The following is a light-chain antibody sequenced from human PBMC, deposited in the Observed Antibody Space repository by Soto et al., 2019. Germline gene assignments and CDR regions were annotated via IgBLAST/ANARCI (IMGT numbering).Light chain of an antibody. Sequence: EIVMTQSPATLSVSPGERATLSCRASQSFSSNLAWYQQKPGQAPRLLIYGASTRATGIPARFSGSGSGTDFTLTISRLEPEDFAVYYCQQYGSSPRTFGQGTRLETK. CDR2: GAS. CDR1: QSFSSN. V-gene: IGKV3-15*01. CDR3: QQYGSSPRT. J-gene: IGKJ5*01.